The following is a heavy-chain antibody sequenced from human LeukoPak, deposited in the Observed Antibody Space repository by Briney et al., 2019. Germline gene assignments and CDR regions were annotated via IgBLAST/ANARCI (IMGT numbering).Heavy chain of an antibody. CDR3: ASGGGICTSTSCRGYFDY. CDR2: IYYNGNT. D-gene: IGHD2-2*01. V-gene: IGHV4-59*01. Sequence: SETLSLACTVSGGSISSYYWSWIRQPPGKGLEWIGYIYYNGNTNYNPSLKSRVTISVDTSKNQFSLKLSSVTAADTAVYYCASGGGICTSTSCRGYFDYWGQGTLVTVSS. CDR1: GGSISSYY. J-gene: IGHJ4*02.